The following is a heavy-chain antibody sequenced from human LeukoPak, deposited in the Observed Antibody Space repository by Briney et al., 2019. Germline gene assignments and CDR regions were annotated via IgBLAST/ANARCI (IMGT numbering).Heavy chain of an antibody. V-gene: IGHV4-34*01. CDR3: ARLFVFGYSSSWYMGHQKRRAAFDY. CDR1: GGSFSGYY. Sequence: PSETLSLTCAVYGGSFSGYYWSWIRQPPGKGLEWIGEINHSGSTNYNPSLKSRVTISVDTSKNQFSLKLSSVTAADTAVYYCARLFVFGYSSSWYMGHQKRRAAFDYWGQGTLVTVSS. CDR2: INHSGST. J-gene: IGHJ4*02. D-gene: IGHD6-13*01.